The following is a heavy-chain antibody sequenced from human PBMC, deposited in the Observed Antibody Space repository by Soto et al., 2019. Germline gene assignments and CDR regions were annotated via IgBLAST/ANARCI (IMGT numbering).Heavy chain of an antibody. CDR2: IYPGDSDT. Sequence: PGESLKISCKGSGYSFTSYWIGWVRQMPGKGLEWMGTIYPGDSDTRYSPSFQGQVTISADKSISTAYLQWSSLKASDTAMYYCARAPAGNIVATYWGYYYYMDVWGKGTTVTVSS. J-gene: IGHJ6*03. CDR3: ARAPAGNIVATYWGYYYYMDV. CDR1: GYSFTSYW. D-gene: IGHD5-12*01. V-gene: IGHV5-51*01.